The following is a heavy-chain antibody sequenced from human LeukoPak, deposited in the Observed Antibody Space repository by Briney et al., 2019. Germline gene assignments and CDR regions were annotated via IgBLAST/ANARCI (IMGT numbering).Heavy chain of an antibody. Sequence: GGSLRLSCAASGFTFSSYSMNWVRQAPGKGLEWVSYISSSSSSIYYADSVKGRFTISRDNAKNSLYLQMNSLRDEDTAVYYCARADIVATGPYHFDYWGQGTLVTVSS. CDR1: GFTFSSYS. CDR3: ARADIVATGPYHFDY. V-gene: IGHV3-48*02. D-gene: IGHD5-12*01. CDR2: ISSSSSSI. J-gene: IGHJ4*02.